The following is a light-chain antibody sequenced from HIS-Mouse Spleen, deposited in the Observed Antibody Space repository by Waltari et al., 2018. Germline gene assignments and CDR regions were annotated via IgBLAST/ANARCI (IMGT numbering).Light chain of an antibody. CDR2: EVS. Sequence: QSALTQPASVSGSPGQSITISGTGTSSDAGGYNYVSWYQQHPGKAPKLMIYEVSNRPSGVSNRFSGSKSGNTASLTISGLQAEDEADYYCSSYTSSSTWVFGGGTKLTVL. J-gene: IGLJ3*02. CDR1: SSDAGGYNY. CDR3: SSYTSSSTWV. V-gene: IGLV2-14*01.